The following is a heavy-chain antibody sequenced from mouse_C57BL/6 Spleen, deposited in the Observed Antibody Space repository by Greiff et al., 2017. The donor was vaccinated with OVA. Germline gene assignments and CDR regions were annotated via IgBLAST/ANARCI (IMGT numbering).Heavy chain of an antibody. Sequence: EVQLVESGEGLVKPGGSLKLSCAASGFTFSSYAMSWVRQTPEKRLEWVAYISSGGDYTYYADTVKGRFTISRDNARNTLYLQMSSLKSEDTAMYYCTRATNWDGYYFDYWGQGTTLTVSS. CDR3: TRATNWDGYYFDY. J-gene: IGHJ2*01. CDR1: GFTFSSYA. D-gene: IGHD4-1*02. CDR2: ISSGGDYT. V-gene: IGHV5-9-1*02.